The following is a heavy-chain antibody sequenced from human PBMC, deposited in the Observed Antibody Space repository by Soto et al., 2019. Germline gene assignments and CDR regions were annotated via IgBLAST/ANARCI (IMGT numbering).Heavy chain of an antibody. CDR3: ATDSNYDVSNSF. V-gene: IGHV6-1*01. Sequence: PSQALSLTCAITGDSVSSNSAGWSWVRQSPSRGLEWLGRTYYRSKWYYEYAVSVRGRITINPDTSKNQYSLQLNSVTPEDTAVYFCATDSNYDVSNSFWGQGTLVTVSS. CDR2: TYYRSKWYY. D-gene: IGHD3-3*01. J-gene: IGHJ4*02. CDR1: GDSVSSNSAG.